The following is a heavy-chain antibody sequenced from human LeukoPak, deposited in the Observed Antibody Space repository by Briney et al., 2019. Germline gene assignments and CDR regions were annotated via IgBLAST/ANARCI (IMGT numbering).Heavy chain of an antibody. Sequence: SETLSLTCTVSGYSISSGYYWGWIRQPPGKGLEWIGSIYHSGRTYYNPSLKSRVTISVDTSKNQFSLKLSSVTAADTAVYYCARERPKSRMTTVTTIAPDYWGQGTLVTVSS. D-gene: IGHD4-17*01. CDR2: IYHSGRT. CDR3: ARERPKSRMTTVTTIAPDY. J-gene: IGHJ4*02. CDR1: GYSISSGYY. V-gene: IGHV4-38-2*02.